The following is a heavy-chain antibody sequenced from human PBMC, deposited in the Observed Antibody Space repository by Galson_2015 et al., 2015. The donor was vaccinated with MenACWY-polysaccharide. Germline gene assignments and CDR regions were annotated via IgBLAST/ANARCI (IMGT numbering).Heavy chain of an antibody. CDR1: GFTFTSYA. CDR3: ARGYNNNWDYGGYFDY. Sequence: SLRLSCAASGFTFTSYAMHWVRQAPGKGLGWVGVVANDENNKFYADSVKGRFTISRDNSKRTLFLQMNSLRTEDTAVYYCARGYNNNWDYGGYFDYWGQGTLVTVSS. J-gene: IGHJ4*02. V-gene: IGHV3-30-3*01. D-gene: IGHD4-23*01. CDR2: VANDENNK.